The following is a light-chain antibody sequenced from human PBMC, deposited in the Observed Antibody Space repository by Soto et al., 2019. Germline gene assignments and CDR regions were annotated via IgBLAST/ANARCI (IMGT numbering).Light chain of an antibody. CDR1: QRASSK. J-gene: IGKJ2*01. V-gene: IGKV3-15*01. CDR3: QQYNNWPHT. CDR2: GVS. Sequence: EIVVTQSPASLYVSLGERSTLSCRASQRASSKLAWFQQKPRQAPSLLIYGVSTRATGVPVRFSGSGSGTEFTLTINSLQSEDFAVYYCQQYNNWPHTFGQGTKVDIK.